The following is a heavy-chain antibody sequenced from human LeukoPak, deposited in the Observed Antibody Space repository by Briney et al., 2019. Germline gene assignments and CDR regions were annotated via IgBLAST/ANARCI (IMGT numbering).Heavy chain of an antibody. J-gene: IGHJ4*02. CDR3: ARDQVVVSCDY. CDR2: ISAYNGNT. D-gene: IGHD3-22*01. CDR1: GGTFSRYT. V-gene: IGHV1-18*01. Sequence: ASVKVSCKASGGTFSRYTLNWVRQAPGQGLEWMGWISAYNGNTNYAQKLQGRVTMTTDTSTSTAYMELRSLRSDDTAVYYCARDQVVVSCDYWGQGTLVTVSS.